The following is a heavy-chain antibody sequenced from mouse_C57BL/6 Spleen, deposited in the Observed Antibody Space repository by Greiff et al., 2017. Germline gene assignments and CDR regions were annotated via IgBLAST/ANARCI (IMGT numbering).Heavy chain of an antibody. CDR2: INPYNGGT. V-gene: IGHV1-19*01. CDR1: GYTFTDYY. J-gene: IGHJ4*01. CDR3: ARGAIYYGNYYYAMDF. D-gene: IGHD2-1*01. Sequence: EVQLKQSGPVLVKPGASVKMSCKASGYTFTDYYMNWVKQSHGKSLEWIGVINPYNGGTSYNQKFKGKATLTVDKSSSTAYMELNSLTSEDSAVYYCARGAIYYGNYYYAMDFWGQGTSVTVSS.